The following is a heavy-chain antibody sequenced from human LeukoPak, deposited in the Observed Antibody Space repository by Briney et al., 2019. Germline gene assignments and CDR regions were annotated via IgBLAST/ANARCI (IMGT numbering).Heavy chain of an antibody. Sequence: GGSLRLSCAASEFTFSSHVMHWFRLAPGKGLEWVAVISADGSTAYYTDSVKGRFTISRDNAKNTLYLQMNSLRAEDTAVYYCVRQYYYGSGSYLWAPDYWGQGTLVTVSS. CDR2: ISADGSTA. J-gene: IGHJ4*02. CDR1: EFTFSSHV. CDR3: VRQYYYGSGSYLWAPDY. V-gene: IGHV3-30*03. D-gene: IGHD3-10*01.